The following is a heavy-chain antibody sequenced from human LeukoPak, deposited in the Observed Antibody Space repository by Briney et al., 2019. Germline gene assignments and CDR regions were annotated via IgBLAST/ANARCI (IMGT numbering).Heavy chain of an antibody. D-gene: IGHD3-10*01. CDR1: GGFISSYY. J-gene: IGHJ6*02. CDR2: IYASGLT. V-gene: IGHV4-4*07. CDR3: ATGVMYGSGSYPYYYYGMDV. Sequence: SETLSLTCTVSGGFISSYYWSWIRQPPGKGLEWIGRIYASGLTNYNPSLKSRVTMSVDTSKNQFSLKLSSVTAADTAVYYCATGVMYGSGSYPYYYYGMDVWGQGTTVTVSS.